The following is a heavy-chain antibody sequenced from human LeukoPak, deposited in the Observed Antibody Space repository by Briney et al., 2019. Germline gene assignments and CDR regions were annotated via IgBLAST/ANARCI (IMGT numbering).Heavy chain of an antibody. Sequence: SVKVSCKASGGTFSSYAISWVRQAPGQGLEWMGRIIPIFGIANYAQKLQGRVTITADKSTSTAYMELSSLRSEDTAVYYCAREARGRQQLGSGASYGMDVWGQGTTVTVSS. J-gene: IGHJ6*02. D-gene: IGHD6-13*01. CDR3: AREARGRQQLGSGASYGMDV. CDR1: GGTFSSYA. V-gene: IGHV1-69*04. CDR2: IIPIFGIA.